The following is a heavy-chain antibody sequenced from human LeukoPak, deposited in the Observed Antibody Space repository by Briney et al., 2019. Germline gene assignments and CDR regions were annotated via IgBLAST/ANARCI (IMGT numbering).Heavy chain of an antibody. Sequence: GGSLRLSCAASGFRFSYHDMHWVRQAPGKGLEFVSSIGAAGAHTFYADSVKGRFTISRDNFQSTMYLQMDGLRPEDSAVYYCARELGGTKTGGFDIWGQGTVVNVSS. D-gene: IGHD1-14*01. CDR3: ARELGGTKTGGFDI. CDR1: GFRFSYHD. V-gene: IGHV3-64*02. J-gene: IGHJ3*02. CDR2: IGAAGAHT.